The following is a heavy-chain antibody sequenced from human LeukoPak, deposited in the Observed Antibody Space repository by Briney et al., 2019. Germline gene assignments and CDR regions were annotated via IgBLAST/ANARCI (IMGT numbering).Heavy chain of an antibody. CDR1: GFTFSSYA. CDR2: ISGSGGST. CDR3: AKVRETRYSSSWYYFDY. J-gene: IGHJ4*02. D-gene: IGHD6-13*01. V-gene: IGHV3-23*01. Sequence: GGSLRLSCAASGFTFSSYAMSWVRQAPGKGLEWVSAISGSGGSTYYADSVKGRFTISRDNSKNTLHLQMNSLRAEDTAVYYCAKVRETRYSSSWYYFDYWGQGTLVTVSS.